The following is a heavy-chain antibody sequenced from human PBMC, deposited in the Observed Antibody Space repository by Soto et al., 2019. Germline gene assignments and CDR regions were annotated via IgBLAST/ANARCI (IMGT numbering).Heavy chain of an antibody. CDR2: INHSGST. V-gene: IGHV4-34*01. CDR3: ARVSGWYIDYYYTMVV. D-gene: IGHD6-19*01. CDR1: GGSFSGYY. Sequence: SETLSLTCAVYGGSFSGYYWSWIRQPPGKGLEWIGEINHSGSTNYNPSLKSRVTISVDTSKNQFSLKLSSVTAADTAVYYCARVSGWYIDYYYTMVVWSQGTTVTVSS. J-gene: IGHJ6*02.